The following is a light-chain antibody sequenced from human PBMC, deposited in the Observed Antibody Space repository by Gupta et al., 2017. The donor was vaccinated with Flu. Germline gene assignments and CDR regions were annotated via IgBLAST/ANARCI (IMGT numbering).Light chain of an antibody. CDR2: EVS. Sequence: QSALTQPASVSGSPGQSITISCTGTSSDVGGYNYVSWYQKHPGKAPHLMIYEVSNRPSGVSNRFSGSTSGNTASLTISGLQAEDEADYYCSSYTSISTLLLFGGWTKLTVL. CDR1: SSDVGGYNY. J-gene: IGLJ2*01. CDR3: SSYTSISTLLL. V-gene: IGLV2-14*01.